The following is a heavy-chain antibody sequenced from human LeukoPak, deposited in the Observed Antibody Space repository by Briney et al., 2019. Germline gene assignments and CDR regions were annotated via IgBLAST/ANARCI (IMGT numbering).Heavy chain of an antibody. CDR2: IWYDGSNK. D-gene: IGHD2-2*01. J-gene: IGHJ3*02. CDR1: GFTFSSYG. V-gene: IGHV3-33*01. Sequence: GGFLRLSCAASGFTFSSYGMHWVRQAPGKGLEWVAVIWYDGSNKYYADSVKGRFTISRDNSKNTLYLQMNSLRAEDTAVYYCARDLWLPIVVPAARRAFDIWGQGTMVTVSS. CDR3: ARDLWLPIVVPAARRAFDI.